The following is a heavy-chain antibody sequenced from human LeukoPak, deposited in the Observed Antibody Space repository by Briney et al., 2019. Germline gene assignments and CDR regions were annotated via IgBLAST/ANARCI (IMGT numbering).Heavy chain of an antibody. CDR3: AKDSYYDILTGLFDY. Sequence: GGSLRPSCAASGFTFDDYAMRWVRQAPGKGLEWVSGISWNSGSIGYADSVKGRFTISRDNAKNSLYLQMNSLRAEDTALYYCAKDSYYDILTGLFDYWGQGTLVTVSS. V-gene: IGHV3-9*01. J-gene: IGHJ4*02. CDR1: GFTFDDYA. D-gene: IGHD3-9*01. CDR2: ISWNSGSI.